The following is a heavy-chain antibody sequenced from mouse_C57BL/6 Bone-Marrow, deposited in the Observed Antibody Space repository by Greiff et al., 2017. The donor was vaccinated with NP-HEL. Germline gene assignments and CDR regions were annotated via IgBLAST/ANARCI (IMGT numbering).Heavy chain of an antibody. Sequence: DVMLVESGGGLVKPGGSLKLSCAASGFTFSDYGMHWVRQAPEKGLEWVAYISSGSSTIYYADTVKGRFTISRDNAKNTLFLQMTSLRSEDTAMYYCAKLYSTRGYFDVWGTGTTVTVSS. J-gene: IGHJ1*03. CDR3: AKLYSTRGYFDV. CDR2: ISSGSSTI. CDR1: GFTFSDYG. V-gene: IGHV5-17*01. D-gene: IGHD1-3*01.